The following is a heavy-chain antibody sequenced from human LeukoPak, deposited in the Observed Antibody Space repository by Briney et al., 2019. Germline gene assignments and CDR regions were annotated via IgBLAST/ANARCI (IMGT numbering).Heavy chain of an antibody. CDR3: ARAPGWDILTGYYLSGAFDI. CDR1: GFTFSSYW. CDR2: IKQDGSEK. D-gene: IGHD3-9*01. V-gene: IGHV3-7*01. Sequence: PGGSLRLSCAASGFTFSSYWMSWVRQAPGKGLEWVANIKQDGSEKYYVDSVKGRFTISRDNAKNSLYLQMNSLRAEDTAVYYCARAPGWDILTGYYLSGAFDIWGQGTMVTVSS. J-gene: IGHJ3*02.